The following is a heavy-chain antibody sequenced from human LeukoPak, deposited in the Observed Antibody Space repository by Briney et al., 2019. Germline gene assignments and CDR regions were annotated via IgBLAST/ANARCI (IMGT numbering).Heavy chain of an antibody. J-gene: IGHJ4*02. D-gene: IGHD3-22*01. CDR3: ARLSTNYYDSSGYTYYFDY. V-gene: IGHV5-51*01. CDR1: GYTFTSYW. CDR2: IYPGDSDT. Sequence: GESLKISCKASGYTFTSYWIGWVRQMPGKGLEWMGIIYPGDSDTRYSPSFQGQVTISADKCLSTAYLQWSSLKASDTAMYYCARLSTNYYDSSGYTYYFDYWGQGTLVTVSS.